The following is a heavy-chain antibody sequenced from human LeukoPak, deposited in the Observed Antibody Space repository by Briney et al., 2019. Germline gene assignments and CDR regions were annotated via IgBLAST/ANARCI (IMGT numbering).Heavy chain of an antibody. CDR1: GGTFSSYG. J-gene: IGHJ4*02. V-gene: IGHV1-18*01. CDR3: AREYYYDSSGYPDFDY. Sequence: GSSVKVSCKASGGTFSSYGISWVRQAPGQGLEWMGWISAYNGNTNYAQKLQGRVTMTTDTSTSTAYMELRSLRSDDTAVYYCAREYYYDSSGYPDFDYWGQGTLVTVSS. CDR2: ISAYNGNT. D-gene: IGHD3-22*01.